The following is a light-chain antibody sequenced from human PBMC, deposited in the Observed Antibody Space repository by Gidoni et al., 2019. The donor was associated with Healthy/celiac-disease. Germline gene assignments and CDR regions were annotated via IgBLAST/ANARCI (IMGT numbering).Light chain of an antibody. Sequence: EIVLTQSPGTLSLSPGERATLSCRASQTVSSIYLAWYQQKPGQAPRLLIYGSSSRATGIPDRFSGSGSGTDFTLTISRLEPEDFAVYYCQQYGTSCPTFGQGTKVEIK. V-gene: IGKV3-20*01. CDR1: QTVSSIY. J-gene: IGKJ1*01. CDR3: QQYGTSCPT. CDR2: GSS.